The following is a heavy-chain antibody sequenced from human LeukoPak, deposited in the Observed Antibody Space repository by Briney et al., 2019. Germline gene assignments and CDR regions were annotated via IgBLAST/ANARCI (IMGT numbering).Heavy chain of an antibody. CDR3: ARGVSHVAFDI. Sequence: PSETLSLTCAVYGGSFSVYYWSWIRQPPGKGLEWIGEINHSGSTNYNPSLKSRVTISVDTSKNQFSLKLSSVTAADTAVYYCARGVSHVAFDIWGQGTMVTVSS. V-gene: IGHV4-34*01. CDR1: GGSFSVYY. CDR2: INHSGST. J-gene: IGHJ3*02.